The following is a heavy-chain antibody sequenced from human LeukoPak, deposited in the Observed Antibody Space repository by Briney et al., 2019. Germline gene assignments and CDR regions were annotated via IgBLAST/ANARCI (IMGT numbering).Heavy chain of an antibody. CDR1: GFTFSSYG. Sequence: GGSLRLSCAASGFTFSSYGMHWVRQAPGKGLEWVAVIWYGGSNKYYADSVKGRFTISRDNSKNTLYLQMNSLRAEDTAAYYCAREDDGMDVWGQGTTVTVYS. CDR3: AREDDGMDV. CDR2: IWYGGSNK. V-gene: IGHV3-33*01. J-gene: IGHJ6*02. D-gene: IGHD5-24*01.